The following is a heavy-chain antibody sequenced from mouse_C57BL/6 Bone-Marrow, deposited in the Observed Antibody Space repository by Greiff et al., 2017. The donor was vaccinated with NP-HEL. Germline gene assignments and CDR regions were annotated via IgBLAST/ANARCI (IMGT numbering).Heavy chain of an antibody. J-gene: IGHJ2*01. D-gene: IGHD2-2*01. V-gene: IGHV5-17*01. Sequence: DVKLVESGGGLVKPGGSLKLSCAASGFTFSDYGMHWVRQAPEKGLEWVAYISSGSSTIYYADTVKGRFTISRDNAKNTLFLQMTSLRSEDTAMYYCARSIYYGYDDFDYWGQGTTLTVSS. CDR3: ARSIYYGYDDFDY. CDR2: ISSGSSTI. CDR1: GFTFSDYG.